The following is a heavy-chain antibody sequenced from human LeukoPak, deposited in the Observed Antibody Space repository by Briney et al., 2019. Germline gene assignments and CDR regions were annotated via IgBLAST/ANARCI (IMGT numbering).Heavy chain of an antibody. CDR2: ISSSSSYI. CDR1: GFTFSSYS. J-gene: IGHJ3*02. Sequence: PGGSLRLSCAASGFTFSSYSMNWVRQAPGKGLEWVSSISSSSSYIYYSDSVKGRFTISRDNAESSLYLQLDSLRAEDTAIYYCARDPRYGSGSYYDALDIWGQGTMVTVSS. CDR3: ARDPRYGSGSYYDALDI. V-gene: IGHV3-21*01. D-gene: IGHD3-10*01.